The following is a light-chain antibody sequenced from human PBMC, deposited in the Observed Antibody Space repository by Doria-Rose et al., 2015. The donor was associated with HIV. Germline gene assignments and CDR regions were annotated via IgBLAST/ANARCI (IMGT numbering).Light chain of an antibody. Sequence: SSLSASVGDRVTITCQASQDITNSLNWYQQKPGRAPKLLIYDASNLEAGVPSRFSGSGSGTDFTFTISSLQPEDIATYYCQQYDNVLQWTFGQGTKVEI. J-gene: IGKJ1*01. V-gene: IGKV1-33*01. CDR3: QQYDNVLQWT. CDR2: DAS. CDR1: QDITNS.